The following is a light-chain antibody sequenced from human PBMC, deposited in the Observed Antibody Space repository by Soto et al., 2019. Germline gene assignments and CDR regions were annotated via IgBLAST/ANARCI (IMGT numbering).Light chain of an antibody. J-gene: IGKJ5*01. CDR1: QNIKTN. Sequence: IVLTQSPGTLSLSPGERATLSCRASQNIKTNLAWYQHKPGQAPRLLIYDASNRATGIPARFSGSGSGTDFTLTISSLEPEDFAVYYCQQRSNWPTFGQGTRLEIK. CDR3: QQRSNWPT. V-gene: IGKV3-11*01. CDR2: DAS.